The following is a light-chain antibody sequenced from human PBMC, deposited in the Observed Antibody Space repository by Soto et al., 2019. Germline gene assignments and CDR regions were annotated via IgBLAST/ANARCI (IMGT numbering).Light chain of an antibody. Sequence: QSVLTQPPSASGTPGQRVTISCSGSSSNIGSNSIYWYQQLPGTAPKLLIQKNDQRPSGVPDRFSGSKSGTSASLAITGLRSEDEADYYCAAWDDSLSGWLFGGGTKLTVL. CDR1: SSNIGSNS. CDR2: KND. J-gene: IGLJ3*02. V-gene: IGLV1-47*01. CDR3: AAWDDSLSGWL.